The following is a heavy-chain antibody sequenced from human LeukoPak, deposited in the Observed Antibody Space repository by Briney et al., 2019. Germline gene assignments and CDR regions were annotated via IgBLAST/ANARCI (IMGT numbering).Heavy chain of an antibody. V-gene: IGHV3-30-3*01. D-gene: IGHD6-19*01. CDR1: GFTFSSYA. CDR2: ISYDGSNK. J-gene: IGHJ3*02. CDR3: ARAGSSGWYKDDAFDI. Sequence: GGSLRLSCAASGFTFSSYAMHWVRQAPGKGLEWVAVISYDGSNKYYADSVKGRFTISRDNSKNTLYLQMNSLRAEDTAVYYCARAGSSGWYKDDAFDIWGQGTMVTVSS.